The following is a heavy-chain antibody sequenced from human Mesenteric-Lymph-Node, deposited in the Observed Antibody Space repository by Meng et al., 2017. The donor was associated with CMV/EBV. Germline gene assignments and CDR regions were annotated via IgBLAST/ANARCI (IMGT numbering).Heavy chain of an antibody. CDR3: ARVGYDTRSGYYNVYTGPFDY. V-gene: IGHV3-7*01. CDR1: GFTFSSYW. CDR2: IKQDGSEK. D-gene: IGHD3-3*01. Sequence: GESLKISCAASGFTFSSYWMSWVRQAPGKGLEWVANIKQDGSEKYYVDSVKGRFTISRDNAKNSLYLQMNSLRAEDTAVYYCARVGYDTRSGYYNVYTGPFDYWGQGTLVTVSS. J-gene: IGHJ4*02.